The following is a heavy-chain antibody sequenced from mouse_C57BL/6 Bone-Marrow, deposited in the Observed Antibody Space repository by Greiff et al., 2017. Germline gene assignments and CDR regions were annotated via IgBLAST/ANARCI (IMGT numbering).Heavy chain of an antibody. J-gene: IGHJ1*03. CDR1: GYTFTSYG. CDR3: ANWDGYFDV. CDR2: ISPRSGNT. D-gene: IGHD4-1*01. V-gene: IGHV1-81*01. Sequence: QVQLQQSGAELARPGASVKLSCKASGYTFTSYGISWVKQRTGQGLEWIGEISPRSGNTYYNEKFKGKATLTADKSSSTAYMELRSLTSEDSAVYFCANWDGYFDVWGTGTTVTVSS.